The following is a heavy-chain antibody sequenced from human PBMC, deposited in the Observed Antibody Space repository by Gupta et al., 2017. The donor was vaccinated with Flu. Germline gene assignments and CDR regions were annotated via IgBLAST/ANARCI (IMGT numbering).Heavy chain of an antibody. V-gene: IGHV4-34*02. J-gene: IGHJ5*02. CDR3: ARGYGTARQNWFDP. D-gene: IGHD6-6*01. CDR2: INDAGRS. CDR1: GGSFSYS. Sequence: VQLQLWGAGLLRPSETLSLTCAVYGGSFSYSLTCIRPSSVQGLEWIGEINDAGRSTFNPSVTSRVTIAVDTSTNQFSLRLNSVTAADTAIYYCARGYGTARQNWFDPWGQGTLVTVSS.